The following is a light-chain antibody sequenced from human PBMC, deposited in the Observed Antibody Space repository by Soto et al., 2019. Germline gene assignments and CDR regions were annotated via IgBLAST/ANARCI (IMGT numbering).Light chain of an antibody. CDR2: DAS. J-gene: IGKJ1*01. CDR1: QSISGW. Sequence: DIQITQSPSTLSASVGDRVTITCRASQSISGWLAWYQHKPGKAPKLLIYDASSLESGVPSRFSGSGSGTEFTLTISSLQPDDFATFYCQQYNTYSWTLGQGTKVDIK. V-gene: IGKV1-5*01. CDR3: QQYNTYSWT.